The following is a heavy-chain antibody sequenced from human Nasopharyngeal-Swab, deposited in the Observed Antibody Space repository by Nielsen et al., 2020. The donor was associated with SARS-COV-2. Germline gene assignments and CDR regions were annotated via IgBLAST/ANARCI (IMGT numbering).Heavy chain of an antibody. CDR3: ASGGLVRNYYYYYMDV. V-gene: IGHV1-69*13. J-gene: IGHJ6*03. CDR2: TIPIFGTA. CDR1: GGTFSSYA. Sequence: SVKVSCKASGGTFSSYAISWVRQAPGQGLEWMGGTIPIFGTANYAQKFQGRVTITADESTSTAYMELSSLRSEDTAVYYCASGGLVRNYYYYYMDVWGKGTTVTVSS. D-gene: IGHD6-6*01.